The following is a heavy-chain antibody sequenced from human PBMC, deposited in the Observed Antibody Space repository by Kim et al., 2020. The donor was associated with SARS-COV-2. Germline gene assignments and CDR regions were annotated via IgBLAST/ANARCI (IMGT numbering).Heavy chain of an antibody. CDR2: TKSVGSEK. D-gene: IGHD3-3*01. Sequence: GGSLRLSCTASGFTFTNYWMTWVRQAPGKGLEWVATTKSVGSEKYYLDSVKGRFTITRDTAKNSLYLQMNSLRAEDTAIYYCARDPESSTFYDFWSGYYTFDHWGQGTLVTVSS. J-gene: IGHJ4*02. V-gene: IGHV3-7*01. CDR1: GFTFTNYW. CDR3: ARDPESSTFYDFWSGYYTFDH.